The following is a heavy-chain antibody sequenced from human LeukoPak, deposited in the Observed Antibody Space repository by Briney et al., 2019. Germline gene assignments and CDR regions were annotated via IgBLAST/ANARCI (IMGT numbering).Heavy chain of an antibody. Sequence: GGSLRLSCGASGFSFSSYAMSWVRQAPGKGLEWVSAISGSGGSTYYADSVKGRFTISRDNSKNTLYLQMHSLRAEDTAVYYCAKRDSSGSLYFDYWGQGTLVTVSS. V-gene: IGHV3-23*01. D-gene: IGHD6-19*01. CDR1: GFSFSSYA. J-gene: IGHJ4*02. CDR2: ISGSGGST. CDR3: AKRDSSGSLYFDY.